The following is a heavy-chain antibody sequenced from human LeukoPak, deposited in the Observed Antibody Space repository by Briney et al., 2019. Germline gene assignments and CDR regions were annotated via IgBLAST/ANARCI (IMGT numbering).Heavy chain of an antibody. Sequence: GGSLRLSCAASGFTFSSYSMNWVRQAPGKGLEWVSAISSSSSYIYYADSVKGRFTISRDNAKNSLYLQMNSQRAENTPVYSCATESSWSAFDIWGQGTMVTVSS. J-gene: IGHJ3*02. V-gene: IGHV3-21*01. CDR1: GFTFSSYS. CDR3: ATESSWSAFDI. D-gene: IGHD6-13*01. CDR2: ISSSSSYI.